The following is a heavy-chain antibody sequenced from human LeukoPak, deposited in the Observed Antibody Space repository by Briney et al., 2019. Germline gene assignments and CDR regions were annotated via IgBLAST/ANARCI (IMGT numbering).Heavy chain of an antibody. CDR2: IRSKAYGGTT. D-gene: IGHD5-24*01. J-gene: IGHJ6*02. CDR3: TRGDGYNGGGMDV. V-gene: IGHV3-49*04. CDR1: GFSFGDYG. Sequence: GGSLRLSCTASGFSFGDYGMSWVRQAPGKGLEWVGFIRSKAYGGTTEYAASAKGRFTILRDDSKSIAYLQMNSLKTEDTAVYYCTRGDGYNGGGMDVWGQGTTVTVS.